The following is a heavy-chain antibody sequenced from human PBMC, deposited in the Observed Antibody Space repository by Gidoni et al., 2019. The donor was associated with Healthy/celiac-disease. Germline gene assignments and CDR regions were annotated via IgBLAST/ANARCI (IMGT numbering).Heavy chain of an antibody. CDR2: IGTAGDT. CDR1: GFTFSRSD. D-gene: IGHD3-3*01. CDR3: ARGAQGWSGYHY. V-gene: IGHV3-13*01. J-gene: IGHJ4*02. Sequence: EVQLVDSGGGLVQLGGSLRLSCAAAGFTFSRSDMHGVRQYTGNGLAWVSAIGTAGDTYYPGSVKGRFTISREHAKDSLYLQMNSLRTGDTAVYYCARGAQGWSGYHYWGQGTLVTVSS.